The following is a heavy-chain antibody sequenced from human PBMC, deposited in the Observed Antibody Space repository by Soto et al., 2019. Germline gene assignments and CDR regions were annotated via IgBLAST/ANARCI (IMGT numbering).Heavy chain of an antibody. D-gene: IGHD6-13*01. J-gene: IGHJ3*01. CDR3: ARGRGVVIPAGTPDAFDV. Sequence: GAAVKVSCKASGYTFNKYGFNGVRQAPGQGLEWMGRISAFNDYTNLAQKFQGRLTLTTDASTNTAYMELQVLRSDDTAMYYCARGRGVVIPAGTPDAFDVWGQGTMVTVSS. CDR2: ISAFNDYT. V-gene: IGHV1-18*01. CDR1: GYTFNKYG.